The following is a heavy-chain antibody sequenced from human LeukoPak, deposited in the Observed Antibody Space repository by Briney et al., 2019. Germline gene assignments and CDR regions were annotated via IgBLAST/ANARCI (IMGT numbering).Heavy chain of an antibody. CDR2: INPNSGGT. CDR3: ARAGKVLDIVVVPVDY. V-gene: IGHV1-2*02. Sequence: ASVKVSCKASGYTFTGYYMHWVRQAPGQGLEWMGWINPNSGGTIYAQKFQGRVTMTRDTSISTAYMELSRLRSDDTAVYYCARAGKVLDIVVVPVDYWGQGTLVTVSS. J-gene: IGHJ4*02. D-gene: IGHD2-2*01. CDR1: GYTFTGYY.